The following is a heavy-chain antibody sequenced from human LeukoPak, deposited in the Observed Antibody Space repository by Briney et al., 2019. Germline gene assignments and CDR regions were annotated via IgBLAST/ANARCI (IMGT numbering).Heavy chain of an antibody. CDR3: AKTGSVVQQLVYFDY. D-gene: IGHD6-13*01. Sequence: ASVKVSCKASGYTFTSYGISWVRQAPGQGLEWMGWISAYNGNTNYAQKLQGRVTMTTDTSTSTAYMELNSLRAEDTAVYYCAKTGSVVQQLVYFDYWGQGTLVTVSS. CDR1: GYTFTSYG. V-gene: IGHV1-18*01. J-gene: IGHJ4*02. CDR2: ISAYNGNT.